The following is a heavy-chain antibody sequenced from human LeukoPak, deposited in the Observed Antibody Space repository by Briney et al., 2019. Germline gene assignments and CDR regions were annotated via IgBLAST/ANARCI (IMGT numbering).Heavy chain of an antibody. J-gene: IGHJ3*02. CDR1: GFTFSSYW. V-gene: IGHV3-7*01. CDR3: ARDPRWLQSEAFDI. D-gene: IGHD5-24*01. Sequence: GGSLRLSCAASGFTFSSYWMSWVRQAPGKGLEWVANIKQDGSEKYYVDSVKGRFTISGDNAKNSLYLQMNSLRAEDTAVYYCARDPRWLQSEAFDIWGQGTMVTVSS. CDR2: IKQDGSEK.